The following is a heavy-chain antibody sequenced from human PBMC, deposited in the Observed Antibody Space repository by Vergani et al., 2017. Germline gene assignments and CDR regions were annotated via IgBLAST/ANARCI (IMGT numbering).Heavy chain of an antibody. CDR2: IYYSGST. Sequence: QVQLQQWGAGLLKPSETLSLTCAVYGGSISSYYWSWIRQPPGKGLEWIGYIYYSGSTNYNPSLKSRVTISVDTSKNQFSLKLRSVTAADTDGYYCAREDYGSGSYYNIFDYWGQGTLVTVSS. J-gene: IGHJ4*02. CDR1: GGSISSYY. V-gene: IGHV4-59*01. CDR3: AREDYGSGSYYNIFDY. D-gene: IGHD3-10*01.